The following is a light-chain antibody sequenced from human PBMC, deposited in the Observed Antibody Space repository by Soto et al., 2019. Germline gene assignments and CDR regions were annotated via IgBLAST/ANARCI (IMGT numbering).Light chain of an antibody. CDR1: QGITSW. J-gene: IGKJ4*01. CDR2: AAS. Sequence: DIQMTQSPSYVSASVGDRVTITCRASQGITSWLAWYQQKPGSAPKLLIYAASSLQSGVPSRFSGSGSGRDFTLTISSLQPEDFATYFCQQTSSFPRTFGGGTKVEIK. V-gene: IGKV1-12*01. CDR3: QQTSSFPRT.